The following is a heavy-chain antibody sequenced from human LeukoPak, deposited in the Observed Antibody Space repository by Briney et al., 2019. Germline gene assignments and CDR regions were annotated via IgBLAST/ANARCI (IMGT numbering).Heavy chain of an antibody. V-gene: IGHV3-7*01. J-gene: IGHJ5*02. Sequence: GGSLRLSCEGSEFSFSSYWMSWVRQAPGKGLEWVAKIKQDGSEKYYVDSVKGRFTISRDNAKNSMYLLMNSLRVEDTAVYYCVRDVLYYYGAERLFWFDPWGQGTLVAVSS. CDR3: VRDVLYYYGAERLFWFDP. CDR2: IKQDGSEK. D-gene: IGHD3-10*01. CDR1: EFSFSSYW.